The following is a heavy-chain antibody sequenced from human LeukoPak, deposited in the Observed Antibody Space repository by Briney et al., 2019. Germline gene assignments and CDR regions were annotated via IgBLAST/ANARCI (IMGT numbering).Heavy chain of an antibody. J-gene: IGHJ4*02. CDR1: GYTFTSYG. D-gene: IGHD1-26*01. CDR2: INPNSGGT. Sequence: ASVKVSCKASGYTFTSYGISWVRQAPGQGLEWMGWINPNSGGTNYAQKFQGRVTMTRDTSISTAYMELSRLRSDDTAVYYCARWEWELLFFDYWGQGTLVTVSS. V-gene: IGHV1-2*02. CDR3: ARWEWELLFFDY.